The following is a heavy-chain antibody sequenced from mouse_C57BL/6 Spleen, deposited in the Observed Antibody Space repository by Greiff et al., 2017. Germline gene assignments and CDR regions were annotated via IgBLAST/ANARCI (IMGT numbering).Heavy chain of an antibody. CDR3: ATGTGYYFDY. V-gene: IGHV1-64*01. CDR1: GYTFTSYW. J-gene: IGHJ2*01. Sequence: VQLQQPGAELVKPGASVKLSCKASGYTFTSYWMHWVKQRPGQGLEWIGMIHPNSGSTNYNEKFKSKATLHVDKSTSTAYMQLSSLTSEDSAVYYCATGTGYYFDYWGQGTTLTVSS. D-gene: IGHD4-1*01. CDR2: IHPNSGST.